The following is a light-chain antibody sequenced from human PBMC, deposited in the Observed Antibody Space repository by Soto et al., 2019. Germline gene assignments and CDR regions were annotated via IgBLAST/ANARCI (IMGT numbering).Light chain of an antibody. CDR3: QSYDSSLSGVV. J-gene: IGLJ2*01. V-gene: IGLV1-40*01. CDR2: GNS. Sequence: QSVLTQPPSVSGAPGQRVTISCTGSSSNIGAGYDVHWYQQLPGTAPKLLIYGNSNRPSGVPDRFSCSKSGTSASLAITGLQAKDEADYYCQSYDSSLSGVVFGGGTQLTVL. CDR1: SSNIGAGYD.